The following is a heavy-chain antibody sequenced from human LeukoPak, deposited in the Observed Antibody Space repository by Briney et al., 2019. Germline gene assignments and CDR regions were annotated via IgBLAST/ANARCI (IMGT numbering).Heavy chain of an antibody. CDR3: ATFHSSSWYLDY. CDR2: IYYSGST. D-gene: IGHD6-13*01. Sequence: SEALSLTCTVSGGSISSYYWSWIRQPPGKGLEWIGYIYYSGSTNYNPSLKSRVTISVDTSKNQFSLKLSSVTAADTAVYYCATFHSSSWYLDYWGQGTLVTVSS. J-gene: IGHJ4*02. CDR1: GGSISSYY. V-gene: IGHV4-59*01.